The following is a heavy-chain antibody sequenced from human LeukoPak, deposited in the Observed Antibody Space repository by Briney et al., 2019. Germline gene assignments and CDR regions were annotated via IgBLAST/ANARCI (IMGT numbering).Heavy chain of an antibody. Sequence: PGGSLRLSCAASGFTFSSYGVHWVRQAPGKGLEWVAVIWSDGNNKYYADSVKGRFTVSRDNSMDTLYLQMTSLRAEDTAIYYCARYIYGASGLTVDSWGQGTLVIVSP. V-gene: IGHV3-33*08. CDR3: ARYIYGASGLTVDS. D-gene: IGHD4/OR15-4a*01. CDR2: IWSDGNNK. CDR1: GFTFSSYG. J-gene: IGHJ4*02.